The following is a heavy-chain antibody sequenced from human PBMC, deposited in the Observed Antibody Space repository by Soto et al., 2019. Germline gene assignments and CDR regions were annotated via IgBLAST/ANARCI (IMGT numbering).Heavy chain of an antibody. J-gene: IGHJ5*02. D-gene: IGHD2-2*01. Sequence: GGSLRLSCAASGFTFSAYVLNWVRQAPGKGLEWVSAISGSGGSTYYADSVKGRFTTSRDNSKNTLYLQMDSLRAEDTAVYYCAKGVVVVPAAIDDNWFDPWGQGTLVTVSS. CDR3: AKGVVVVPAAIDDNWFDP. CDR2: ISGSGGST. V-gene: IGHV3-23*01. CDR1: GFTFSAYV.